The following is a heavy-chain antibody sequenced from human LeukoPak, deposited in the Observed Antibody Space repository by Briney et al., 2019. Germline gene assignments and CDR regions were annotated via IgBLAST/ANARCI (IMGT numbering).Heavy chain of an antibody. Sequence: GGPLRLSCAASGFTFSSYGMHWVRQAPGKGLEWVAFIRYDGSNKYYADSVKGRFTISRDNSKNTLYLQMNSLRAEDTAVYYCAKDLRYYDSSGYSVVALDYWGQGTLVTVSS. CDR1: GFTFSSYG. CDR2: IRYDGSNK. CDR3: AKDLRYYDSSGYSVVALDY. V-gene: IGHV3-30*02. J-gene: IGHJ4*02. D-gene: IGHD3-22*01.